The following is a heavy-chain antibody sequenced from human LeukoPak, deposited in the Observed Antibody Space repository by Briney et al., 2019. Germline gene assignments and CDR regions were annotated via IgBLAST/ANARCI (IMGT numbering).Heavy chain of an antibody. CDR3: ARDNYYGSGSYPNWFDP. CDR1: GFTFSSYG. Sequence: GGSLRLSCAASGFTFSSYGMHWVRQAPGKGLEWVSSISSSSSYIYYADSVKGRFTISRDNAKNSLYLQMNSLRAEDTAVYYCARDNYYGSGSYPNWFDPWGQGTLVTVSS. J-gene: IGHJ5*02. D-gene: IGHD3-10*01. V-gene: IGHV3-21*01. CDR2: ISSSSSYI.